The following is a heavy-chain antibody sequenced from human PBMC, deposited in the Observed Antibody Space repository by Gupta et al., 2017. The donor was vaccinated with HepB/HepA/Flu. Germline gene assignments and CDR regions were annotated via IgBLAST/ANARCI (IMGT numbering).Heavy chain of an antibody. CDR1: GGSISSSSYY. Sequence: QLQLQESGPGLVKPSETLSLTCTVSGGSISSSSYYWGWIRHPPGKGLEWIGSIYYSGSTYYNPSLKSRVTISVDTSKNQFSLKLSSVTAADTAVYYCARRGGYCSSTSCLNWFDPWGQGTLVTVSS. J-gene: IGHJ5*02. D-gene: IGHD2-2*01. CDR2: IYYSGST. CDR3: ARRGGYCSSTSCLNWFDP. V-gene: IGHV4-39*01.